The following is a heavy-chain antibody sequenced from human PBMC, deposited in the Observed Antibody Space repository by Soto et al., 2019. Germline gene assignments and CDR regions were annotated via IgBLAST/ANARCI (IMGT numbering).Heavy chain of an antibody. CDR3: ARTPLPPNYFDY. Sequence: QVQLQESGPGLVKPSQTLSLTCTVSGGSISSGGYYWSWIRQHPGKGLEWIGYIYYSGSTYYNPARKSRVTISVDTSKNQFTLKLSSVTAAETAVYYCARTPLPPNYFDYWGQGTLVTVSS. V-gene: IGHV4-31*03. CDR1: GGSISSGGYY. J-gene: IGHJ4*02. CDR2: IYYSGST.